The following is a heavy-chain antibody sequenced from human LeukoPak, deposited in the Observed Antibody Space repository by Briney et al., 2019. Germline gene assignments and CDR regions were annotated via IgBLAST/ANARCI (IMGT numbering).Heavy chain of an antibody. V-gene: IGHV1-8*03. Sequence: RASVKVSCKASGYTFTSNDINWVRQATGQGLEWMGWMNPNSGNTGYAQKFQGRVTITRNTSISTAYMELSSLRSEDTAVYYCARGGSGSYYSHPYYYYYMDVWGKGTTVTVSS. CDR3: ARGGSGSYYSHPYYYYYMDV. CDR2: MNPNSGNT. CDR1: GYTFTSND. J-gene: IGHJ6*03. D-gene: IGHD3-10*01.